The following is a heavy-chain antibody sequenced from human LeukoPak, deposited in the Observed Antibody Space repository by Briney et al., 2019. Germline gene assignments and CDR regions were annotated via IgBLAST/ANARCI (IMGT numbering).Heavy chain of an antibody. D-gene: IGHD3-22*01. Sequence: PSETLSLTCTVSGASISSSTYYWGWIRQPPGKGLELIGSVSYSGSTYYNPSLKSRVTISLDTSKNQFSLKLSSVTAADTAVYYCARQMMDSSAFDYWGQGTLVTVPS. CDR2: VSYSGST. CDR3: ARQMMDSSAFDY. V-gene: IGHV4-39*01. CDR1: GASISSSTYY. J-gene: IGHJ4*02.